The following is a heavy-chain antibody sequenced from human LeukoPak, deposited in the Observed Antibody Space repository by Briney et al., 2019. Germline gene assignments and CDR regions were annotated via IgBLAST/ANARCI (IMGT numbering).Heavy chain of an antibody. CDR1: GFTFSDYY. V-gene: IGHV3-11*01. CDR2: ISSSGSTI. J-gene: IGHJ6*02. CDR3: ARWGRGIQLWLGSGDYYYYGIDV. D-gene: IGHD5-18*01. Sequence: GGSLRLSCADSGFTFSDYYMSWIRQAPGKGLERVSYISSSGSTIYYADSVKGRFTISRDNAKNSLYLQMNSLRAEDTAVYYCARWGRGIQLWLGSGDYYYYGIDVWGQGTTVTVSS.